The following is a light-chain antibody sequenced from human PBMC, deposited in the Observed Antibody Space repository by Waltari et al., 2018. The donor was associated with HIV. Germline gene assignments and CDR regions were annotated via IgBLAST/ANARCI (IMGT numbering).Light chain of an antibody. J-gene: IGKJ2*01. CDR3: MQGTHWPSYT. CDR1: QSLVYSDGNTY. CDR2: KVY. Sequence: DVVMNQSPLSLPVTLGQPASLSCRSSQSLVYSDGNTYLSWFQQRTGQSPRRLIYKVYNRDAGVPDRFSGSGSDTDFTLKISRVEAEDVGVYYCMQGTHWPSYTFGQGTKLEIK. V-gene: IGKV2-30*01.